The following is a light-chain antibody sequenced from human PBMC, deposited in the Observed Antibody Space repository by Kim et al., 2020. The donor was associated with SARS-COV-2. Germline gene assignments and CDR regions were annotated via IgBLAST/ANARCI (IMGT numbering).Light chain of an antibody. V-gene: IGLV6-57*03. J-gene: IGLJ3*02. CDR3: QSYDGSNSEV. CDR2: QDD. Sequence: VTISCPRRSGSIDTYYVQWYQQRPGSAPTTVIYQDDDRPSGVPDRFSGSIASSSNSASLTISGLKTEDEAAYYCQSYDGSNSEVFGGGTKLTVL. CDR1: SGSIDTYY.